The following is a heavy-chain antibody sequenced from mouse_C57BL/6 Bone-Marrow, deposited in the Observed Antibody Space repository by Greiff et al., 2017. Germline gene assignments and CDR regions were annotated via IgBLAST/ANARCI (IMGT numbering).Heavy chain of an antibody. D-gene: IGHD1-1*01. V-gene: IGHV14-4*01. CDR2: IDPENGDT. J-gene: IGHJ4*01. CDR3: TLITTVVAPYYYAMDY. CDR1: GFNIKDDY. Sequence: VQLQQSGAELVRPGASVKLSCTASGFNIKDDYMHWVKQRPEQGLEWIGWIDPENGDTEYASKFQGKATITADTSSNTAYLQLSSLTSEDTAVYYCTLITTVVAPYYYAMDYLGQGTSVTVSS.